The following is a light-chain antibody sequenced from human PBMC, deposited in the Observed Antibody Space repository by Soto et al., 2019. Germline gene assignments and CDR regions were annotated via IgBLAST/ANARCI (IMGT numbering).Light chain of an antibody. CDR2: EVS. Sequence: QSALTQPASVSGSPGQSITISCTGTSSDVGGYNYVSWYQQHPGKAPKVMIFEVSNRPSGVSTRFSGSKSGSTASLTISGLQAEDEADYYCSSYTSSSSYVFGTGTKVTVL. V-gene: IGLV2-14*01. CDR1: SSDVGGYNY. J-gene: IGLJ1*01. CDR3: SSYTSSSSYV.